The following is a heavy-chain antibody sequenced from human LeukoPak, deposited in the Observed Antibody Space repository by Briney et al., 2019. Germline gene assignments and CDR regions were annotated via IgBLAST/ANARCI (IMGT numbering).Heavy chain of an antibody. CDR3: AREDNPLWFDP. J-gene: IGHJ5*02. D-gene: IGHD1-1*01. Sequence: PGGSLRLSCAASEFSFSNFAMYWVRQPPGRGLEWLAVMSYDGSIRYYADSVKGRFTISRDNSNNTLHLQMNSLRPDDSALYYCAREDNPLWFDPWGQGTLVTVSS. CDR1: EFSFSNFA. CDR2: MSYDGSIR. V-gene: IGHV3-30*04.